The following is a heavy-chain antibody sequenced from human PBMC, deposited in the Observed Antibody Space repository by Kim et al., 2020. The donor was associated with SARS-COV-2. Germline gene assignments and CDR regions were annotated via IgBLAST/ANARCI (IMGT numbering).Heavy chain of an antibody. CDR1: GFTFTNHG. CDR3: ASEIRPHDY. V-gene: IGHV3-23*05. Sequence: GGSLRLSCTASGFTFTNHGMTWVRQAPGKGLEWVSAIYINGATKYAASVKGRFTISRDNSKNTLYLQMNSLRVEDTAVYYCASEIRPHDYWGQGTLVNVS. CDR2: IYINGAT. J-gene: IGHJ4*02.